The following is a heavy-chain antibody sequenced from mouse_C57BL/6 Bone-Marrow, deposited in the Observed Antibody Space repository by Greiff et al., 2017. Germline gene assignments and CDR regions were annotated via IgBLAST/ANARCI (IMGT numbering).Heavy chain of an antibody. CDR3: ARYDYGGMDY. CDR1: GYTFTSYW. CDR2: IYPGSGST. J-gene: IGHJ4*01. Sequence: QVQLQQPGAELVKPGASVKMSCKASGYTFTSYWITWVKQRPGQGLEWIGDIYPGSGSTKYNEKFKGKATLTADTSSSTAYMQLSSLTSEDSAVYYCARYDYGGMDYWGQGTSVTVSS. D-gene: IGHD2-4*01. V-gene: IGHV1-55*01.